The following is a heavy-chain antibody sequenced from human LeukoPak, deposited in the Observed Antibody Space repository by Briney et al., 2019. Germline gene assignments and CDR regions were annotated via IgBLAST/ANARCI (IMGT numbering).Heavy chain of an antibody. CDR1: GYTFTSYD. CDR2: MNPNSGNT. CDR3: ARGRGYCSSTSCYFSGWFDP. J-gene: IGHJ5*02. D-gene: IGHD2-2*01. Sequence: ASVKVSCKASGYTFTSYDINWVRQATGQGLEWMGWMNPNSGNTGYAQKFQGRVTMTRDTSISTAYMELSRLRSDDTAVYYCARGRGYCSSTSCYFSGWFDPWGQGTLVTVSS. V-gene: IGHV1-8*01.